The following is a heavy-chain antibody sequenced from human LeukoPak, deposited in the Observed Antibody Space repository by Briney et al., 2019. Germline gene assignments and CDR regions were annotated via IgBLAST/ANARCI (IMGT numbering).Heavy chain of an antibody. CDR1: GFTFSSYS. Sequence: PGGSLRLSCAASGFTFSSYSMNWVRQAPGKGLEWVSYISSSSSTIYYADSVEGRFTISRDNAKNSLYLQMNSLRAEDTAVYYCARDRNGMDVWGQGTTVTVSS. CDR2: ISSSSSTI. V-gene: IGHV3-48*04. CDR3: ARDRNGMDV. J-gene: IGHJ6*02.